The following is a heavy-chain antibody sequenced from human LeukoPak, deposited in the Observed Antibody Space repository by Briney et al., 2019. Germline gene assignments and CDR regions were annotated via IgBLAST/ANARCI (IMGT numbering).Heavy chain of an antibody. CDR1: GFTFSSYG. Sequence: GGSLRLSCAASGFTFSSYGMSWVRQTPGKGLEWVSGISGSGSSTYYADFVKGRFTISRDNSKNTLYLQMNSLRAEDTAVYYCAKDGGLWFGAPNWFDPWGQGTLVTVSS. CDR2: ISGSGSST. V-gene: IGHV3-23*01. CDR3: AKDGGLWFGAPNWFDP. D-gene: IGHD3-10*01. J-gene: IGHJ5*02.